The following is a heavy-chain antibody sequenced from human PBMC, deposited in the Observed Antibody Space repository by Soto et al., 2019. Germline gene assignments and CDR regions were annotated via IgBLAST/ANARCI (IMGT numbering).Heavy chain of an antibody. CDR3: AKELELRSDWFDP. J-gene: IGHJ5*02. Sequence: GGSLRLSCAASGFTFSRYGMHWVRQAPGKGLEWVAVISYDGSNKYYADSVKGRFTISRDNSKNTLYLQMNSLRAEDTAVYYCAKELELRSDWFDPWGQGTLVTVSS. CDR2: ISYDGSNK. D-gene: IGHD1-7*01. V-gene: IGHV3-30*18. CDR1: GFTFSRYG.